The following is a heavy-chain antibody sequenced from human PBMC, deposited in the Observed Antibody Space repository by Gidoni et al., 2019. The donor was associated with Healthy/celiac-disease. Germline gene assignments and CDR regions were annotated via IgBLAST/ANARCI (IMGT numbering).Heavy chain of an antibody. D-gene: IGHD6-13*01. CDR2: ISGSGGST. V-gene: IGHV3-23*01. Sequence: EVQLLESGGGLVQPGGSLRLSCAASGFPFSSYAMSWVRQAPGKVLEWVSAISGSGGSTYYADSVKGRFTISRDNSKNTLYLQMNSLRAEDTAVYYCAKGSSSWYDAGWFDPWGQGTLVTVSS. J-gene: IGHJ5*02. CDR3: AKGSSSWYDAGWFDP. CDR1: GFPFSSYA.